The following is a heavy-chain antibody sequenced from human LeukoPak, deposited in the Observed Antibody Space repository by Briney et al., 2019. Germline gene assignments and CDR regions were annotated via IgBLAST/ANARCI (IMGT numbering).Heavy chain of an antibody. D-gene: IGHD1-26*01. Sequence: SETLSLTCTVSGASISKGDYYWSWIRQSPGKGLEWIGYIYYLGSTYYNPSLRSRVTMSADTSKNQFSLKLSSVTAADTAVYYCAARQVGATRGSTPDYWGQGTLVTVSS. CDR3: AARQVGATRGSTPDY. CDR1: GASISKGDYY. CDR2: IYYLGST. V-gene: IGHV4-30-4*02. J-gene: IGHJ4*02.